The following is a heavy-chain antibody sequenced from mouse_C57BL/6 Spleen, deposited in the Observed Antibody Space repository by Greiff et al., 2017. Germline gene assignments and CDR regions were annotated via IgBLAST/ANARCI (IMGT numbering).Heavy chain of an antibody. CDR1: GYTFTSYW. CDR2: IDPNSGGT. D-gene: IGHD4-1*01. CDR3: ARESTGTEGYYAMDY. V-gene: IGHV1-72*01. J-gene: IGHJ4*01. Sequence: VQLQQPGAELVKPGASVKLSCKASGYTFTSYWMHWVKQRPGRGLEWIGRIDPNSGGTKYNEKFKGKATLTVDKPSSTAYMQLSSLTSEDAAVYYCARESTGTEGYYAMDYWGQGTSVTVSS.